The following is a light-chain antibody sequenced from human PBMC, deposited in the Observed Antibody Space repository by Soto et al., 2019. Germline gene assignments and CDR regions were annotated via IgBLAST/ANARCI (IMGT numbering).Light chain of an antibody. J-gene: IGKJ5*01. V-gene: IGKV3-20*01. CDR3: QQYGSSPFT. Sequence: EIVLTQSPGTLSLSPGERATLSCRASQSVSSSYLAWYQQKPGQAPRLLIYGASTTATGIPDRFSGSGSGTYFPLTITRLEPEDFAVYYCQQYGSSPFTFGQGTRLEI. CDR2: GAS. CDR1: QSVSSSY.